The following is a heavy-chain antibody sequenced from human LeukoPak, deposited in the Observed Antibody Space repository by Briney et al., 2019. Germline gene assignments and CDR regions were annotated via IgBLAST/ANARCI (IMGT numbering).Heavy chain of an antibody. CDR2: MNPNTGNT. J-gene: IGHJ3*02. V-gene: IGHV1-8*01. D-gene: IGHD5-18*01. CDR3: VRGYTAASAYAFDI. CDR1: GYTFTSYD. Sequence: ASVKVSCKASGYTFTSYDFNWVRQATEQGLEWMGWMNPNTGNTGYAQKFQGRVTMTRNTSISTAYMELSSLRSEDTAVYYCVRGYTAASAYAFDIWGQGTMVTVSS.